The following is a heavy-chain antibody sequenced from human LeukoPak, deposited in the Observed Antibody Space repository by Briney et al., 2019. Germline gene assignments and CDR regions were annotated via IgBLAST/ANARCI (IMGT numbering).Heavy chain of an antibody. Sequence: ASVKVSCTASGYTFTSYYMHWVRQAPGQGLEWMGIINPSGGSTSYTQKFQGRVTMTRDTSTSTVYMELSSLRSDDTAVYYCARGAAPYYYGMDVWGQGTTVTVSS. D-gene: IGHD2-15*01. V-gene: IGHV1-46*01. CDR3: ARGAAPYYYGMDV. J-gene: IGHJ6*02. CDR1: GYTFTSYY. CDR2: INPSGGST.